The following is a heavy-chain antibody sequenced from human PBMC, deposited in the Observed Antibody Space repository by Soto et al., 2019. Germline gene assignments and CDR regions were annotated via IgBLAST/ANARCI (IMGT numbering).Heavy chain of an antibody. CDR2: INAGNGNT. CDR1: GYTFTSYA. CDR3: ARDLNFRYSSSLFY. J-gene: IGHJ4*02. D-gene: IGHD6-13*01. Sequence: ASVKVSCKASGYTFTSYAMHWVRQAPGQRLEWMGWINAGNGNTKYSRKFQGRVTITADKSTSTAYMELSSLRSEDTAVYYCARDLNFRYSSSLFYWGQGTLVTVSS. V-gene: IGHV1-3*01.